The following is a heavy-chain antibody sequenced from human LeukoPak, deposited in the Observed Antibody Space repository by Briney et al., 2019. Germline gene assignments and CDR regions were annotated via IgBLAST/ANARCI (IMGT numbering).Heavy chain of an antibody. CDR3: ARDDGDYDLDY. Sequence: SETLSLTCTVSGGSISSYYWSWIRQPPGKGLEWIGYIYYSGSTNYNPSLKSRVTIPVDTSKNQFSLKLSSVTAADTAVYYCARDDGDYDLDYWGQGTLVTVSS. J-gene: IGHJ4*02. CDR2: IYYSGST. CDR1: GGSISSYY. D-gene: IGHD5-12*01. V-gene: IGHV4-59*01.